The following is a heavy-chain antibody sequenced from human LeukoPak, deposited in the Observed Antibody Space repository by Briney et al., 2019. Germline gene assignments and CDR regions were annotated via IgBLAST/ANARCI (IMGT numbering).Heavy chain of an antibody. CDR2: ISGSNGNT. CDR3: ASLGYRYGQYYFDF. V-gene: IGHV1-18*01. Sequence: ASVKVSCKASGYAFTDYGITWVRQAPEQGLEWMGWISGSNGNTNYAQKLQGRVTMTTDTSTSTAYMELRSLRSDDTATYYCASLGYRYGQYYFDFWGQGTLVTVSS. J-gene: IGHJ4*02. CDR1: GYAFTDYG. D-gene: IGHD5-18*01.